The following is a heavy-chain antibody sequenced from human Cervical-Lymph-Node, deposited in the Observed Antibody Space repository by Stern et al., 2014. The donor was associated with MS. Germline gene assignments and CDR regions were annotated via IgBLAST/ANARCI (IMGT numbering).Heavy chain of an antibody. Sequence: EVQLEESGGGLVQPGGSLRLSCAASGFTVTGNIMSWVRQAPGKGLECVAVIYSGGSTYYADSVKGRFTMSRDNSKNTVYLQMNSLRAEDTALYYCAKWQEDWGQGTQVTVSS. V-gene: IGHV3-66*01. CDR1: GFTVTGNI. CDR2: IYSGGST. CDR3: AKWQED. J-gene: IGHJ4*02. D-gene: IGHD2-8*01.